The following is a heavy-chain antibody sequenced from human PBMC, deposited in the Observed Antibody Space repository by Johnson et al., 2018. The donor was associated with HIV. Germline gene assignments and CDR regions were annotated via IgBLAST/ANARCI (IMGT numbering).Heavy chain of an antibody. CDR3: ARDRDNWYSDAFDV. CDR1: GFTFSSYP. CDR2: ISYDGRSK. Sequence: QVLLVESGGGLVQPGGSLRLSCAASGFTFSSYPMHWVRQAPGKGLEWVAVISYDGRSKFYADSAKGRLTISRDNAKNSLYLQMNSLRAEDTAVYYCARDRDNWYSDAFDVWGQGTVVTVSS. D-gene: IGHD1-1*01. V-gene: IGHV3-30*04. J-gene: IGHJ3*01.